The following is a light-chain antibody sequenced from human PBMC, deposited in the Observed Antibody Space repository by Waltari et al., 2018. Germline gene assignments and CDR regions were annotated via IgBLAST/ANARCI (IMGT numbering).Light chain of an antibody. CDR2: DAS. V-gene: IGKV3-20*01. J-gene: IGKJ1*01. CDR1: QSVSRS. CDR3: QKYVSLPAT. Sequence: VFTPSPGPLSLPPGARATLSCRASQSVSRSLAWYQQKPGQAPRLLIYDASTRATGIPDRFSGSGSGTDFSLTISRLEPEDFAVYYCQKYVSLPATFGQGTKVEIK.